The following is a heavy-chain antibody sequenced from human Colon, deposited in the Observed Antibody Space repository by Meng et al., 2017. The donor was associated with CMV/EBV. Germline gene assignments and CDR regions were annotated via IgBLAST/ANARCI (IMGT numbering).Heavy chain of an antibody. CDR2: VYYSGSTNYNSGKT. V-gene: IGHV4-39*07. CDR3: ARGGTMVKTRFDS. J-gene: IGHJ4*02. D-gene: IGHD4/OR15-4a*01. Sequence: SETLSLTCTVSGGSISTSSFYWGWIRQAPGKGLEWIGSVYYSGSTNYNSGKTYYNPSLKSRVTMSVDASKNQFSLNMNSVTAADAADYFCARGGTMVKTRFDSWGQGTVVTVSS. CDR1: GGSISTSSFY.